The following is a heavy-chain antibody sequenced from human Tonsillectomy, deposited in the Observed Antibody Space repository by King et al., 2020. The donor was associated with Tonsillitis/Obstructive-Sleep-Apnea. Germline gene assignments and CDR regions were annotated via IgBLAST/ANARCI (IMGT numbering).Heavy chain of an antibody. CDR3: AKDGRHAFDI. J-gene: IGHJ3*02. V-gene: IGHV3-30*18. CDR2: ISYDGSNK. Sequence: VQLVESVGGVVQPGRSLRLSCAASGFTFCSSGMHWVRQAPGKGLEWLAVISYDGSNKYYADSLKGRFTIPRDNYKNTLYLHMNSLSAEDTAVYYCAKDGRHAFDIWGQGTMVTVSS. CDR1: GFTFCSSG.